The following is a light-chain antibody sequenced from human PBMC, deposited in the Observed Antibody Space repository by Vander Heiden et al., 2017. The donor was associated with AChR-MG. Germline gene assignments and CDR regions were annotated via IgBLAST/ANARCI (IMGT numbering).Light chain of an antibody. CDR1: QNVANK. J-gene: IGKJ1*01. V-gene: IGKV3-15*01. CDR2: APS. Sequence: EIVMTQSPATLSMSPGERATLSCRASQNVANKVAWFQQKAGQAPRPPVHAPSPRAPGIPARFSGSGSGTDFTLTISSLQSEDFAVYYCQHYNNWPRTFGQGTKVEIK. CDR3: QHYNNWPRT.